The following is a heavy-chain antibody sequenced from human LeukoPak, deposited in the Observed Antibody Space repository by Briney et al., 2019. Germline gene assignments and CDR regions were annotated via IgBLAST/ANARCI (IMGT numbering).Heavy chain of an antibody. CDR3: ARGPGYCSSISCPYYFDS. Sequence: ASVKVSCKASGYTFTSYGISWVRQAPGQGLEWMGWISAYNGNTNYAQKLQGRVTITKNTSISTAYMELSSLRSDDTAVYYCARGPGYCSSISCPYYFDSWGQGTLVTVSS. D-gene: IGHD2-2*01. V-gene: IGHV1-18*01. CDR1: GYTFTSYG. CDR2: ISAYNGNT. J-gene: IGHJ4*02.